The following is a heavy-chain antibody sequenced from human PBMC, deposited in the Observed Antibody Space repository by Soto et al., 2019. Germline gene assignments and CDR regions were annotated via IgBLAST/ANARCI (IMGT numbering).Heavy chain of an antibody. CDR3: ARGYSSTSAGAFDI. CDR2: ISSSSSYI. J-gene: IGHJ3*02. D-gene: IGHD6-13*01. CDR1: GFTFSSYS. Sequence: PVGSLRLSCAASGFTFSSYSMNWVRQAPGKGLEWVSSISSSSSYIYYADSVKGRFTISRDNAKNSLYLQMNSLRAEDTAVYYCARGYSSTSAGAFDIWGQGTMVTVSS. V-gene: IGHV3-21*01.